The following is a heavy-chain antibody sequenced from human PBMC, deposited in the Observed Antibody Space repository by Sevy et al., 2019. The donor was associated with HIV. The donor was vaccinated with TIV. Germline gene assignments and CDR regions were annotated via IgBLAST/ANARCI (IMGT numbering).Heavy chain of an antibody. V-gene: IGHV1-2*02. Sequence: ASVKVSCKATEYTFIDYYIHWVRQAPGQGLELMGWINPKRGGANYAQSFQGRVTMTRDTSLNTIYMQLTSLRGDDTAVYYCAREEIGYGMDVWGQGTAVTVSS. J-gene: IGHJ6*02. CDR3: AREEIGYGMDV. CDR1: EYTFIDYY. CDR2: INPKRGGA.